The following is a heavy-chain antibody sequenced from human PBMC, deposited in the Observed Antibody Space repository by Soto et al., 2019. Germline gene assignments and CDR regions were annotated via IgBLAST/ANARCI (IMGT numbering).Heavy chain of an antibody. D-gene: IGHD3-22*01. CDR3: AKRRYYYDSSGYDY. J-gene: IGHJ4*02. CDR1: GFTYSSYD. V-gene: IGHV3-23*01. CDR2: LSGSGGST. Sequence: GGTLRLPCAASGFTYSSYDMSWVRKAPGKGLEWVSALSGSGGSTYYADSVKCRFTISRDSSKNTLYLQMNSLRAGDTAVYYCAKRRYYYDSSGYDYWGQGTLVTVCS.